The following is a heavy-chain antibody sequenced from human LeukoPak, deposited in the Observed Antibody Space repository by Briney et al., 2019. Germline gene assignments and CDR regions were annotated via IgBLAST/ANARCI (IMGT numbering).Heavy chain of an antibody. V-gene: IGHV3-21*01. CDR2: ISSSSSYI. Sequence: PGGSLRLSCAASGFTFSSYSMNWVRQAPGKGLEWVSSISSSSSYIYYADSVKGRFTISRDNAKNSLYLQMSSLRAEDTAVYYCARDCSSTSCYAVTFDYWGQGTLVTVSS. CDR3: ARDCSSTSCYAVTFDY. D-gene: IGHD2-2*01. CDR1: GFTFSSYS. J-gene: IGHJ4*02.